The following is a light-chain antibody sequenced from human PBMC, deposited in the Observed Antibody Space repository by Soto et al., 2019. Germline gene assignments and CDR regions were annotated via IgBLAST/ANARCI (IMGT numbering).Light chain of an antibody. Sequence: EIVMTQSPATLSVSPGERATLSCRASQSVSRNLAWYQQKPGQAPRLHIYGASTRAAGIPARFSGSGSGTEFTLTISSLQSEDFAVYYCQQYNNWPFTFGPGTKVDIK. V-gene: IGKV3-15*01. CDR2: GAS. J-gene: IGKJ3*01. CDR1: QSVSRN. CDR3: QQYNNWPFT.